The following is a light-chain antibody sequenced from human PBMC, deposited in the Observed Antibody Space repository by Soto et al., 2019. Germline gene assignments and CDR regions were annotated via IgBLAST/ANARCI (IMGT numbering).Light chain of an antibody. V-gene: IGLV2-11*01. CDR3: CSYACSYPYVV. Sequence: QPVLTQPRSLSGSPGQSVTISCTGTSSDVGGYNYVSWYQQHPGKAPKLMIYDVSKRPSGVPDRFSGSKSGNTASLTISGLQAEDEADYYCCSYACSYPYVVFGGVTKVTVL. CDR2: DVS. J-gene: IGLJ2*01. CDR1: SSDVGGYNY.